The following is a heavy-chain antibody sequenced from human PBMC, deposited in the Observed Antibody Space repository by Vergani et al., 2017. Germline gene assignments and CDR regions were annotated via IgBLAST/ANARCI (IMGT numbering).Heavy chain of an antibody. CDR2: ISNSGNG. Sequence: QMQLQESGPGLVKASETLSLTCTVSGDSIISRSYYWGWIRQPPGKGLEWIGSISNSGNGDSSSSLKSRVTISADTAKNQFSLRLTSVPAADTAVYYCASGKYYSDSTSHFRGRYFDVWGRGTLVTVPS. V-gene: IGHV4-39*01. D-gene: IGHD3-16*01. J-gene: IGHJ2*01. CDR3: ASGKYYSDSTSHFRGRYFDV. CDR1: GDSIISRSYY.